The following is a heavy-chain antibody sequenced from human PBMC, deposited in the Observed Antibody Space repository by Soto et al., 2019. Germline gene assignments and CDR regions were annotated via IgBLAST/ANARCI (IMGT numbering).Heavy chain of an antibody. J-gene: IGHJ6*02. CDR1: GFTFSSYG. CDR2: ISYDGSNK. D-gene: IGHD3-3*01. CDR3: AKDRGYYDFWSGYLGTPEAGAWGTYYYYGMDV. V-gene: IGHV3-30*18. Sequence: PGGSLRLSCAASGFTFSSYGMHWVRQAPGKGLEWVAVISYDGSNKYYADSVKGRFTISRDNSKNTLYLQMNSLRAEDTAVYYCAKDRGYYDFWSGYLGTPEAGAWGTYYYYGMDVWGQGTTVTVSS.